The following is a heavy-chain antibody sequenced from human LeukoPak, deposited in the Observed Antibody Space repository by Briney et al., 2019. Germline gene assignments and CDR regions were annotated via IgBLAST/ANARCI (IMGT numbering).Heavy chain of an antibody. V-gene: IGHV3-33*01. CDR3: ARAGMGGSHPADY. CDR1: GFTFSSYG. D-gene: IGHD1-26*01. Sequence: PGGSLRLSCAASGFTFSSYGMHWVRQAPDKGLEWVAVIWYDGSNKYYADSVKGRFTISRDNSKNTLYLQMNSLRAEDTAVYYCARAGMGGSHPADYWGQGTLVTVSS. J-gene: IGHJ4*02. CDR2: IWYDGSNK.